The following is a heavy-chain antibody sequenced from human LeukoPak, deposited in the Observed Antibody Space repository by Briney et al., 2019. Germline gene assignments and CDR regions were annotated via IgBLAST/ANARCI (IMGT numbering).Heavy chain of an antibody. D-gene: IGHD3-22*01. J-gene: IGHJ4*02. CDR1: GGSISSGNYY. V-gene: IGHV4-30-4*01. CDR2: IYFNGNT. Sequence: PSGTLSLTCAVSGGSISSGNYYWGWIRQPPGKGLEWIGYIYFNGNTYYNPSLTSRVTISVDTSTKQFSLKLNSVTAADTAVYYCTRVLLDNFDSNGYPDCWGQGTLVTVSS. CDR3: TRVLLDNFDSNGYPDC.